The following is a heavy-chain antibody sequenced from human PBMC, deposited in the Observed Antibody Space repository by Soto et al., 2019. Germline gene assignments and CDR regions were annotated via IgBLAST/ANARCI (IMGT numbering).Heavy chain of an antibody. CDR3: ARGDSTDCSNGVCSFFYNHDMDV. J-gene: IGHJ6*02. D-gene: IGHD2-8*01. CDR1: GYSFTDYH. Sequence: QVQLVQSGAEVKKPGASVKVSCKASGYSFTDYHIHWVRQAPGQGLEWLGRINPKSGGTSTAQKFQGGITMPTDPSIRTASMELTRLTPDDTAIYYCARGDSTDCSNGVCSFFYNHDMDVWGQGTTVTVSS. CDR2: INPKSGGT. V-gene: IGHV1-2*06.